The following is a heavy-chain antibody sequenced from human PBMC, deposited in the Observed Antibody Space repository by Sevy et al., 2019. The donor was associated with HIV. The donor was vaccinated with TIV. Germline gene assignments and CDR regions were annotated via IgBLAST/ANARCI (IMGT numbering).Heavy chain of an antibody. CDR1: GFSLNTYW. J-gene: IGHJ4*02. D-gene: IGHD6-13*01. Sequence: GESLKISCVASGFSLNTYWMIWVRQAPGKGLEWVANIKQDGSVTYYVDSVKGRFTSSRDNARNLLYLQMNSLRAEDTARYYCVRAVAADVSFWGQGTLVTVSS. V-gene: IGHV3-7*01. CDR3: VRAVAADVSF. CDR2: IKQDGSVT.